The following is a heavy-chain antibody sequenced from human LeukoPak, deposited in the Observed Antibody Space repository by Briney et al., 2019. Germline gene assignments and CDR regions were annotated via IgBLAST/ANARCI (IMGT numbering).Heavy chain of an antibody. V-gene: IGHV3-74*01. J-gene: IGHJ5*02. CDR3: ARGSGYYGNWFDA. CDR1: GFTFSSYW. D-gene: IGHD3-3*01. Sequence: GGSLRHSCSAYGFTFSSYWMHWVRQAPGKGLVWVSRINSYGSRSSYADSVKGQFTISRDNAKNTLYVQMNSLRGEDTAVYYCARGSGYYGNWFDAWGQGSLVTASS. CDR2: INSYGSRS.